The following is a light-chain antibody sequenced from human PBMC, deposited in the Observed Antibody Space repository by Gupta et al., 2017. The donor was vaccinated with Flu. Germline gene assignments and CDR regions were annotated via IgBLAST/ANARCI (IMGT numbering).Light chain of an antibody. V-gene: IGLV3-25*02. CDR3: QSADSGGTYLWV. CDR1: ALPKQY. CDR2: KDS. J-gene: IGLJ3*02. Sequence: SYELTQPPSVSVSPGQTARITCSGDALPKQYAYWYQQKPGQAPVLVIYKDSERPSGIPERFSGSSSGTTVTLTISGVQAEDEADYYCQSADSGGTYLWVFGGGTKLTVL.